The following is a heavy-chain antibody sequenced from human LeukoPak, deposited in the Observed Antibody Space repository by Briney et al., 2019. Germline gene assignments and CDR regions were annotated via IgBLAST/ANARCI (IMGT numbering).Heavy chain of an antibody. CDR3: ARVRITIFGVVKY. Sequence: GGSLRLSCAASGFTFNNYAMSWVRQAPGKGLEWVANIKQDGSEKYYVDSVKGRFTISRDNAKNSLYLQMNSLRAEDTAVYYCARVRITIFGVVKYWGQGTLVAVSS. D-gene: IGHD3-3*01. J-gene: IGHJ4*02. V-gene: IGHV3-7*01. CDR2: IKQDGSEK. CDR1: GFTFNNYA.